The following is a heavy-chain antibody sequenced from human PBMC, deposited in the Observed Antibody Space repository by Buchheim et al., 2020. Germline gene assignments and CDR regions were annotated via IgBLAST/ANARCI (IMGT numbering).Heavy chain of an antibody. CDR3: ARDLYRQYSSSSDPYYYYYYYMDV. CDR2: IKQDGSEK. V-gene: IGHV3-7*01. CDR1: GFTFSSYW. D-gene: IGHD6-6*01. J-gene: IGHJ6*03. Sequence: EVQLMESGGGLVQPGGSLRLSCAASGFTFSSYWMSWVRQAPGKGLEWVANIKQDGSEKYYVDSVKGRFTISRDNAKNSLYRQMNSLRAEDTAVYYCARDLYRQYSSSSDPYYYYYYYMDVWGKGTT.